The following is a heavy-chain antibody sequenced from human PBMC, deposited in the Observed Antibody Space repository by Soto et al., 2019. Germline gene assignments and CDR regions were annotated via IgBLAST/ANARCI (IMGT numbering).Heavy chain of an antibody. CDR1: GGSISSGDYY. J-gene: IGHJ4*02. D-gene: IGHD3-10*01. V-gene: IGHV4-30-4*01. CDR2: IYYSGST. CDR3: ARGTSMVRGVKDFDY. Sequence: TLSLTCTVSGGSISSGDYYWSWIRQPPGKGLEWIGYIYYSGSTYYNPSLKSRVTISVDTSKNQFSLKLSSVTAADTAVYYCARGTSMVRGVKDFDYWGQGTLVTVSS.